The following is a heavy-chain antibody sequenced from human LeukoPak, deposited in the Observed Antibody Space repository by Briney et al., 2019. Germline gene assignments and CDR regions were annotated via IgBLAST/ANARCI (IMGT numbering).Heavy chain of an antibody. D-gene: IGHD3-9*01. CDR1: GLTFSSYA. Sequence: GGSLRLSCAASGLTFSSYAMNWVRQAPGKGLEWVGRIKSKTDGGTTDCAAPVKGRFTISRDDSKNTLYLQMNSLKTEDTAVYYCTTDYDILTGLGGWGQGTLVTVSS. CDR2: IKSKTDGGTT. J-gene: IGHJ4*02. V-gene: IGHV3-15*07. CDR3: TTDYDILTGLGG.